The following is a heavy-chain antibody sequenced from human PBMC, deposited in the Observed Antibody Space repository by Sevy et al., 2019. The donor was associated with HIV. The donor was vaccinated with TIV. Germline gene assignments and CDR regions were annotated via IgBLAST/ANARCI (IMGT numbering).Heavy chain of an antibody. Sequence: ASVKVYCKASGGTFSSYAISWVRQAPGQGLEWMGRIIPIFGTANYAQKFQGRVTITADESTSTAYMELSSLRSEDTAVYYCATLAAAGSYYYYMDVWGKGTTVTVSS. CDR1: GGTFSSYA. CDR2: IIPIFGTA. V-gene: IGHV1-69*13. CDR3: ATLAAAGSYYYYMDV. J-gene: IGHJ6*03. D-gene: IGHD6-13*01.